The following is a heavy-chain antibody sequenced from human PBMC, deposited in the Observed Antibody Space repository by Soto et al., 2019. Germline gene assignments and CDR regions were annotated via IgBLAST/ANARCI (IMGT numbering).Heavy chain of an antibody. CDR1: GFTFSSYA. J-gene: IGHJ6*03. D-gene: IGHD6-6*01. Sequence: GGSLRLSCAASGFTFSSYAMSWVRQAPGKGLEWVSAISGSGGSTYYADSVKGRFTISRDNSKNTLYLQMNSLRAEDTAVYYCANPLGPSYSSSSYYYYMDVWGKGTTVTVSS. CDR3: ANPLGPSYSSSSYYYYMDV. CDR2: ISGSGGST. V-gene: IGHV3-23*01.